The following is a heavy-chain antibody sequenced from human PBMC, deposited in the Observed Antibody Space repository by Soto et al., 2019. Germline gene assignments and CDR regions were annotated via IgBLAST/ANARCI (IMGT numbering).Heavy chain of an antibody. CDR1: GFTFRNYA. D-gene: IGHD6-13*01. CDR2: ISGTGGST. CDR3: AKDWYSSTWFAADF. V-gene: IGHV3-23*01. J-gene: IGHJ4*02. Sequence: GGSLRLSCAASGFTFRNYAMSWVRLAPGKGLEWVSAISGTGGSTYYADSVKGRFTISRDNSGNTLYLQMDTLRAEDTALYYCAKDWYSSTWFAADFWGQGTLVTVSS.